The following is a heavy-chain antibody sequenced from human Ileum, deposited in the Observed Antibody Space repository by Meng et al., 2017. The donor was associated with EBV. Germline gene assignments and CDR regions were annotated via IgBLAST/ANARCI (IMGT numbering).Heavy chain of an antibody. CDR1: GDSSSCNPYY. D-gene: IGHD3-16*01. J-gene: IGHJ4*02. V-gene: IGHV4-39*07. Sequence: QLLLQGSGPSMVKRLDILSLSRTVSGDSSSCNPYYWGWIRQPHGKGLEWIGNIFNSGSTFYSPSLKSRVTISVDTSKNQFSLKLSSVTAADTAVYYCARDFGPHQLWYWGQRTLVTVSS. CDR3: ARDFGPHQLWY. CDR2: IFNSGST.